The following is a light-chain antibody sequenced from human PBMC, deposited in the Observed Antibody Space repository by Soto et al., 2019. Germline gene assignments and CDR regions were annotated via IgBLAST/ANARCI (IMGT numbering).Light chain of an antibody. V-gene: IGKV1-39*01. CDR2: AAS. CDR1: QSISSY. J-gene: IGKJ3*01. CDR3: QQSDSTPPFT. Sequence: DLQMTQSPSSLSASVGDRVTITCRASQSISSYLNWYQQKPGKAPKLLIYAASSLQSGVPSRFSGSGSGTDFTLTISSLQPEDFATYYCQQSDSTPPFTFGPGTKVDIK.